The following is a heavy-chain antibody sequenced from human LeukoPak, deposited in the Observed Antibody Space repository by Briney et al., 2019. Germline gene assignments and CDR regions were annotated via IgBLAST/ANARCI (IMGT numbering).Heavy chain of an antibody. CDR2: INPSGGST. J-gene: IGHJ4*02. V-gene: IGHV1-46*01. D-gene: IGHD3-10*01. Sequence: DSVKVSCKASGYTFTSYYMHWVRQAPGQGLEWMGIINPSGGSTSYAQKSQGRVTMTRDTSTSTVYMELSSLRSEDTAVYYCARRAQGVLDYWGQGTLVIVSS. CDR3: ARRAQGVLDY. CDR1: GYTFTSYY.